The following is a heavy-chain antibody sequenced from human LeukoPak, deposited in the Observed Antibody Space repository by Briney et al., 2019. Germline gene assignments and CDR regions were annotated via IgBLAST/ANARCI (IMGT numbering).Heavy chain of an antibody. CDR2: IYSDGSST. CDR3: ARGEYCSGGSCYSAAFDI. CDR1: GVTFSSYW. Sequence: GGSLRLSCAASGVTFSSYWMHWVRQAPGKGLVWVSRIYSDGSSTNYADSVKGRFTISRDNAKNTLYLQMNSLRAEDTAVYYCARGEYCSGGSCYSAAFDIWGQGTMVTVSS. D-gene: IGHD2-15*01. J-gene: IGHJ3*02. V-gene: IGHV3-74*01.